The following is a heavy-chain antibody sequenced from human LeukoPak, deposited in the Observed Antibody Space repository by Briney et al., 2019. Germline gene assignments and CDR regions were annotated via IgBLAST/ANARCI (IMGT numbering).Heavy chain of an antibody. D-gene: IGHD3-9*01. CDR3: ARRGYVLRYFDFRP. CDR1: GGSISSSSYY. Sequence: SETLSLTCTVSGGSISSSSYYWSWIRQPPGKGLEWIGEINHSGSTNYNPSLKSRVTISVDTSKNQFSLKLSSVTAADTAVYYCARRGYVLRYFDFRPWGQGTLVTVSS. J-gene: IGHJ4*02. CDR2: INHSGST. V-gene: IGHV4-39*07.